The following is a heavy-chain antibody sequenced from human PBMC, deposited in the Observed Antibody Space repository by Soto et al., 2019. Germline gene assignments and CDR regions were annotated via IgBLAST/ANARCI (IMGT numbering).Heavy chain of an antibody. V-gene: IGHV4-61*08. Sequence: PSETLSLTCTVSGGSISSGDYYWSWIRQPPGKGLEWIGYIYYSGSTNYNPSLKSRVTISVDTSKNQFSLKLSSVTAADAAVYYCARVVVPAAIGWFDPWGQGTLVTVSS. CDR1: GGSISSGDYY. J-gene: IGHJ5*02. CDR3: ARVVVPAAIGWFDP. D-gene: IGHD2-2*01. CDR2: IYYSGST.